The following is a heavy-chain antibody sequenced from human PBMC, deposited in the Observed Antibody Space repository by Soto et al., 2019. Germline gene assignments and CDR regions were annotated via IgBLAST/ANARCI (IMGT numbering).Heavy chain of an antibody. CDR2: ISYDGSNK. J-gene: IGHJ1*01. D-gene: IGHD2-15*01. CDR1: GFTFSSYA. V-gene: IGHV3-30-3*01. CDR3: ARDKGGGNGYAEYFQH. Sequence: QVQLVESGGGVVQPGRSLRLSCAASGFTFSSYAMHWVRQAPGKGLEWVAVISYDGSNKYYADSVKGRFTISRDNSKNTLYLQMNSLRAEDTAVYYCARDKGGGNGYAEYFQHWGQGPLVTVSS.